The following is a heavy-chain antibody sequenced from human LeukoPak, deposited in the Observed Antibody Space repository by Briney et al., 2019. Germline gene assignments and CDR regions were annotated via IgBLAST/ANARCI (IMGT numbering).Heavy chain of an antibody. D-gene: IGHD6-19*01. CDR3: AKAVNGYRSGWYHYYFDY. V-gene: IGHV3-23*01. J-gene: IGHJ4*02. CDR2: ISGSGGST. Sequence: PGGSLRLSCAASGFTFSNAWMSWVRQAPGKGLEWVSGISGSGGSTYYADSVKGRFTISRDNSKNTLYLQMNSLRAEDTAGYYCAKAVNGYRSGWYHYYFDYWGQGTLVTVSS. CDR1: GFTFSNAW.